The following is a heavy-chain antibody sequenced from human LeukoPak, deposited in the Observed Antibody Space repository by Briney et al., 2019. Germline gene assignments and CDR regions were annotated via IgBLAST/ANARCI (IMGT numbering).Heavy chain of an antibody. J-gene: IGHJ3*01. V-gene: IGHV3-23*01. CDR3: GRDPNGDYVGAFEF. CDR2: IKGNGGGS. D-gene: IGHD4-17*01. CDR1: GFPFTDYA. Sequence: GGSPRLSCAASGFPFTDYAKTWVRQAPGRGLDWVSSIKGNGGGSSYADSVKGRFTMTRDNSKSTLYLQMSSLRAGDTAVYFCGRDPNGDYVGAFEFWGQGTLVTVSS.